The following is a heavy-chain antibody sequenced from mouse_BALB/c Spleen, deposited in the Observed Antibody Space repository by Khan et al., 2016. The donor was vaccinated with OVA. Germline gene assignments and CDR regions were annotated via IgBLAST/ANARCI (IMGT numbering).Heavy chain of an antibody. V-gene: IGHV1S127*01. CDR2: IDPSKSET. CDR1: GYTFTSFW. Sequence: QVQLQQSGPELVRPGASVKMSCKASGYTFTSFWIHWVKQRPGQGLEWIGMIDPSKSETRLNQKFKDKDTLNVDKSSNTAYMQLSRLTSEDSAVYYCAGGGYGSPFAYWGQGTLVTVSA. J-gene: IGHJ3*01. D-gene: IGHD1-1*01. CDR3: AGGGYGSPFAY.